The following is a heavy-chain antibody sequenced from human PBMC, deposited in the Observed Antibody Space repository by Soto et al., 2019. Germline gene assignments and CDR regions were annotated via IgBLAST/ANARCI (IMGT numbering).Heavy chain of an antibody. CDR1: GGSISSGDYY. Sequence: QVQLQESGPGLVKPSQTLSLTCTVSGGSISSGDYYWRWIRQPPGKGLEWIGYIYYSGSTYYNPSLKGRVTISVDTSKNQFSLKLSSVTAADTAVYYCARERSGTTTHYYDGMDVWGQGTTVTVSS. D-gene: IGHD1-26*01. J-gene: IGHJ6*02. V-gene: IGHV4-30-4*01. CDR3: ARERSGTTTHYYDGMDV. CDR2: IYYSGST.